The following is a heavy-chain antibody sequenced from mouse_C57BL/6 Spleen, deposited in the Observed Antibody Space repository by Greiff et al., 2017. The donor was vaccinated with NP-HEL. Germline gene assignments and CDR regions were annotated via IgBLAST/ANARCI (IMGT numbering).Heavy chain of an antibody. CDR3: ARGAMPLYAMDY. CDR1: GYAFSSYW. V-gene: IGHV1-80*01. Sequence: QVQLQQSGAELVKPGASVKISCKASGYAFSSYWMNWVKQRPGKGLEWIGQIYPGDGDTNYNGKFKGKATLTADKSSSTAYMQLSSLTSEDSAVYFCARGAMPLYAMDYWGQGTSVTVSS. D-gene: IGHD3-1*01. CDR2: IYPGDGDT. J-gene: IGHJ4*01.